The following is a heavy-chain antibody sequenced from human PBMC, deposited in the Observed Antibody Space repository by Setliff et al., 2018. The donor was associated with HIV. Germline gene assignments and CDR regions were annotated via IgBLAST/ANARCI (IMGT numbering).Heavy chain of an antibody. CDR1: GYIFTQSD. V-gene: IGHV1-8*01. CDR3: ARGQPQGGGTYWSAFDI. D-gene: IGHD1-26*01. CDR2: MNPKSGKT. Sequence: ASVKVSCKASGYIFTQSDINWVRQATGQMPEWMGWMNPKSGKTGYKQTFQDRITITRDSSTYTLHMELKTLTSEDTAVYYCARGQPQGGGTYWSAFDIWGRGTMVTVSS. J-gene: IGHJ3*02.